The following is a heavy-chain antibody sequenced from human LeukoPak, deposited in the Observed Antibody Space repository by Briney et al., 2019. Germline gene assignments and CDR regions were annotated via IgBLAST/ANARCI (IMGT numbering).Heavy chain of an antibody. CDR3: ARHSASGSYYSLKFDN. J-gene: IGHJ4*02. Sequence: GGSLRLSCAASRFTFSDYYLSWIRQAPGKGLEWVSYISSSGSTVYYADSVKGRFAISRDDAKNSLYLQMNSLRAEDTAVYYCARHSASGSYYSLKFDNWGQGTLVTVSS. V-gene: IGHV3-11*01. CDR1: RFTFSDYY. CDR2: ISSSGSTV. D-gene: IGHD3-10*01.